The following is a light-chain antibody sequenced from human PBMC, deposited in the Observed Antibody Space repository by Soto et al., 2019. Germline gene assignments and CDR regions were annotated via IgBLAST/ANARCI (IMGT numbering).Light chain of an antibody. CDR3: SSYSDTTTLYL. J-gene: IGLJ1*01. V-gene: IGLV2-14*01. Sequence: QSVLTQPASVSGRPGQSITIPCTGTTRDIGDYNYVSWYQQHPGKAPKLLIFEVYNRPAGVSDRFSGSKSGNTASLTISGLQTGDEGDYYCSSYSDTTTLYLFGTGTKVTVL. CDR1: TRDIGDYNY. CDR2: EVY.